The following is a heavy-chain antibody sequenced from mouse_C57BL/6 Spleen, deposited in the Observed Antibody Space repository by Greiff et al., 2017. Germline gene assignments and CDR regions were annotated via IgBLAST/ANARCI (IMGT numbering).Heavy chain of an antibody. Sequence: DVMLVESGGGLVKPGGSLKLSCAASGFTFSDYGMHWVRQAPEKGLEWVAYISSGSSTIYYADTVKGRFTISRDNAKNTLFLQMTSLRSEDTAMYYCARPVYYAMDYWGQGTSVTVSS. CDR1: GFTFSDYG. CDR2: ISSGSSTI. CDR3: ARPVYYAMDY. V-gene: IGHV5-17*01. J-gene: IGHJ4*01.